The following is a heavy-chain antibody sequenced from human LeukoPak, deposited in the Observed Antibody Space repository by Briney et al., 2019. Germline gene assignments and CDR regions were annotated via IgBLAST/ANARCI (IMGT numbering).Heavy chain of an antibody. J-gene: IGHJ4*02. CDR1: GGSISSYY. V-gene: IGHV4-59*08. CDR3: ARHSSRLYSSSWPVFDY. Sequence: SETLSLTWTMAGGSISSYYWSWIRQHPGKGLEWVGYIYYSGRTHYNPSLQSRVTISVDTSKIQLSLKLCSVTAADRALYYCARHSSRLYSSSWPVFDYWGEGTLVTVSS. CDR2: IYYSGRT. D-gene: IGHD6-6*01.